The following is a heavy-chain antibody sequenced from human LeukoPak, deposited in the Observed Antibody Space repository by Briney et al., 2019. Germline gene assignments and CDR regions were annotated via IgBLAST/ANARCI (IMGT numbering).Heavy chain of an antibody. CDR3: ARDRGYCSSTSCYVYYYYYMDV. CDR1: GGTFSSYA. J-gene: IGHJ6*03. V-gene: IGHV1-69*01. D-gene: IGHD2-2*01. CDR2: IIPIFGTA. Sequence: GASVKVSCKASGGTFSSYAISWVRQAPGQGLEWMGGIIPIFGTANYAQKFRGRVTITADESTSTAYMELSSLRSEDTAVYYCARDRGYCSSTSCYVYYYYYMDVWGKGTTVTVSS.